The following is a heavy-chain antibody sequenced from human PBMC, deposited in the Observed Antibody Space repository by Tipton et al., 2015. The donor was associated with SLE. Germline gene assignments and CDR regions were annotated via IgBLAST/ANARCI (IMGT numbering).Heavy chain of an antibody. CDR1: GHSISSGYY. Sequence: TLSLTCNVSGHSISSGYYWGWIRQPPGKGLEWLGIMHYSGSSYYNPSLKSRVTISVDTSKSQFSLKMNSVTAADTAVYYCARGGITMRHNWFDPWGQGTLVTVSS. J-gene: IGHJ5*02. D-gene: IGHD3-22*01. CDR3: ARGGITMRHNWFDP. CDR2: MHYSGSS. V-gene: IGHV4-38-2*02.